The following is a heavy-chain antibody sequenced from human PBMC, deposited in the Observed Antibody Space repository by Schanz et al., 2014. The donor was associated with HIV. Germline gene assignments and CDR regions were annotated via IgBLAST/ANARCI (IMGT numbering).Heavy chain of an antibody. V-gene: IGHV4-34*01. Sequence: QVPLQQWGSGLLKPSETLSLTCAVYGGSFSGYYWSWIRQPPGKGLEWIGEINHSGSTNYNPSLKSRVTISVDPSKNRFSLKLSSVTAADTAVYYCAAFYSNYLYYYYGMDVWGQGTTVTVSS. CDR2: INHSGST. J-gene: IGHJ6*02. D-gene: IGHD4-4*01. CDR1: GGSFSGYY. CDR3: AAFYSNYLYYYYGMDV.